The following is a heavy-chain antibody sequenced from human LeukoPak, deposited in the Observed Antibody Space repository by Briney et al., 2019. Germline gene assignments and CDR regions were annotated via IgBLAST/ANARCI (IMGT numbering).Heavy chain of an antibody. J-gene: IGHJ5*02. V-gene: IGHV2-5*01. D-gene: IGHD3-3*01. Sequence: SGPTLVNPTQTLTLTCTFSGFSLSTSGVGVGWIRQPPGKALEWLALIYWNDDKRYSPSLKSRLTITKDTSKNQVVLTITNMDPVDTATYYCAHLERITIFGVVINRWFDPWGQGTLVTVSS. CDR2: IYWNDDK. CDR1: GFSLSTSGVG. CDR3: AHLERITIFGVVINRWFDP.